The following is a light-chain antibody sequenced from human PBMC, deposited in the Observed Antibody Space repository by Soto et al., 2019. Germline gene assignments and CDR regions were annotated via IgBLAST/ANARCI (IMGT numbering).Light chain of an antibody. CDR1: QSISNS. Sequence: DIQMTQTPSTRSASVGDRVTMTCRASQSISNSLAWYQQKPGKAPKLLIYRASALQSGVPSRFSGSGSGTECTLTIDRLQPDDFATFYCQQYSTYPLTFGGGTRV. CDR2: RAS. J-gene: IGKJ4*01. CDR3: QQYSTYPLT. V-gene: IGKV1-5*03.